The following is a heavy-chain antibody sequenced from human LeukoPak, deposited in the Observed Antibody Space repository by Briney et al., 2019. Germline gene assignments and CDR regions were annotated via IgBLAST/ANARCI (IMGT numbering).Heavy chain of an antibody. J-gene: IGHJ4*02. V-gene: IGHV3-48*01. Sequence: GGSLRLSCAASGFTFSSYSMNWVRQAPGKGLEWVSYISSSSSTIYYADSVKGRFTISRDNAKNSLYLQMNSLRAEDTAVYYCAGEWGYCSSTSCYPFDYWGQGTLVTVSS. CDR1: GFTFSSYS. CDR3: AGEWGYCSSTSCYPFDY. CDR2: ISSSSSTI. D-gene: IGHD2-2*01.